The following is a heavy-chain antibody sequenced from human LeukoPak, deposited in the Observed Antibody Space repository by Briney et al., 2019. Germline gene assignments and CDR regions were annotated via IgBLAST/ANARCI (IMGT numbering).Heavy chain of an antibody. CDR3: ASDYYGSGSYLHY. CDR1: GGSISSSNW. V-gene: IGHV4-4*02. Sequence: PSETLSLTCAVSGGSISSSNWWNWVRQPPGKGLEWIGEIYHSGSTNYNPSLKSRVTISVDKSKNQFSLKLSSVTAADTAVYYCASDYYGSGSYLHYWGQGTLVTVSS. J-gene: IGHJ4*02. CDR2: IYHSGST. D-gene: IGHD3-10*01.